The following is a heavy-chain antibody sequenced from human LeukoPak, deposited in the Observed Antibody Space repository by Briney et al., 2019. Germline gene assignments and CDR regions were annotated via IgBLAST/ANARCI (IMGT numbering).Heavy chain of an antibody. CDR3: ARGGASRKYYYDSSGYSNWFDP. J-gene: IGHJ5*02. D-gene: IGHD3-22*01. CDR1: GYTFTGYY. CDR2: INPNSGGT. V-gene: IGHV1-2*02. Sequence: ASVKVSCKASGYTFTGYYMHWVRQAPGQGLEWMGWINPNSGGTNYAQKFQGRVTMTRDTSISTAYMELSRLRSEDTAVYYCARGGASRKYYYDSSGYSNWFDPWGQGTLVTVSS.